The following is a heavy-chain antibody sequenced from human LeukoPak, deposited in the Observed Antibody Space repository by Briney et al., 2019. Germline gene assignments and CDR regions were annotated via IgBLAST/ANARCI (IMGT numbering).Heavy chain of an antibody. Sequence: SETLSLTCAVYGGSFSGYYWTWIRQPPGKGLEWIGEINHVGSTKYNPSLKSRATMSVDPSKNQFSLKLSAVTAADTAFYYCARGRNNQITMIRGPNHYFGLDFWGQGTTVIVSS. D-gene: IGHD3-10*01. CDR1: GGSFSGYY. J-gene: IGHJ6*02. CDR2: INHVGST. V-gene: IGHV4-34*01. CDR3: ARGRNNQITMIRGPNHYFGLDF.